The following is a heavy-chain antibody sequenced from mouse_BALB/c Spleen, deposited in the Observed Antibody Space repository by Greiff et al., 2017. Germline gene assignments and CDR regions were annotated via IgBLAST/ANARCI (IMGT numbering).Heavy chain of an antibody. CDR3: TRRMITTRFAY. Sequence: VQLVESGAELVRPGASVTLSCKASGYTFTDYEMHWVKQTPVHGLEWIGAIDPETGGTAYNQTFKGKATLTADKSSSTAYMELRSLTSEDSAVYYCTRRMITTRFAYWGQGTLVTVSA. J-gene: IGHJ3*01. D-gene: IGHD2-4*01. CDR2: IDPETGGT. V-gene: IGHV1-15*01. CDR1: GYTFTDYE.